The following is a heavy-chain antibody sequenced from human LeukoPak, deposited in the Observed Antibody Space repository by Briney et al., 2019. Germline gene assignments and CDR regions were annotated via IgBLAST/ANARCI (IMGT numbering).Heavy chain of an antibody. J-gene: IGHJ4*02. D-gene: IGHD3-9*01. CDR2: INHSGST. V-gene: IGHV4-34*01. Sequence: SETLSLTCAVYGGFFSGYYWSWIRQPPGKGLEWIGEINHSGSTNYNPSLKSRVTISVDTSKNQFFLKLSSVTAADTAVYYCARGRNIGDDILTGYYTPFDYWGQGTLVSVSS. CDR1: GGFFSGYY. CDR3: ARGRNIGDDILTGYYTPFDY.